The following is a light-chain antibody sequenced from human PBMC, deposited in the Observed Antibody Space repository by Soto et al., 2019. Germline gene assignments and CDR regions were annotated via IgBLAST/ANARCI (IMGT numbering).Light chain of an antibody. V-gene: IGLV2-23*02. J-gene: IGLJ3*02. CDR2: EVS. CDR1: SSDVGSYNL. Sequence: QPVLTQPASVSGSPGQSITMSCTGTSSDVGSYNLVSWYQQHPGKVPKLMIYEVSKRPSGVSNRFSASKSGNTASLTISGLQAEDEADYYCCAYAGSGSVVFGGGTKLTVL. CDR3: CAYAGSGSVV.